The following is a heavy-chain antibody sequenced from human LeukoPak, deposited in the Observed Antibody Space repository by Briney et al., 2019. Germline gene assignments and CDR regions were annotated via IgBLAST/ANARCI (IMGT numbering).Heavy chain of an antibody. CDR2: INHSGST. D-gene: IGHD6-13*01. Sequence: PSETLSLTCAVYGGSFSGYYWSWIRQPPGKGLEWIGEINHSGSTNYNPSLKSRVTISVDTSKNQFSLKLSSVTAADTAVYYCARLAYSSSWYGSYYYYGMDVWGQGTTVTVSS. V-gene: IGHV4-34*01. CDR3: ARLAYSSSWYGSYYYYGMDV. J-gene: IGHJ6*02. CDR1: GGSFSGYY.